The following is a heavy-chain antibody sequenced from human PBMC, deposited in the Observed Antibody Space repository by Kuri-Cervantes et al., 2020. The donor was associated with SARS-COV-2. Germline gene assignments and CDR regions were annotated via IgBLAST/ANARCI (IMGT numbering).Heavy chain of an antibody. D-gene: IGHD3-22*01. CDR2: IIPIFGTA. J-gene: IGHJ4*02. CDR3: ARAYYYDSSGYYPGDF. CDR1: GGTFSSYA. Sequence: SVKVSCKASGGTFSSYAISWVRQAPGQGLEWMGGIIPIFGTANYAQKFQGRVTITADKSTSTAYMELSSLGSEDTAVYYCARAYYYDSSGYYPGDFWGQGTLVTVSS. V-gene: IGHV1-69*06.